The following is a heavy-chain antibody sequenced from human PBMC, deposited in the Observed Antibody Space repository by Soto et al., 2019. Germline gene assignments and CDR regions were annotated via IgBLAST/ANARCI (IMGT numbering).Heavy chain of an antibody. Sequence: EVQLLESGGGLVQPGGSLRLSCAASGFTFSSYAMSWVRQAPGKGLEWVSSISTSGGSTYYADSVKGRFTISRDNSNXXXXXXXXXXXXXXXXXXXXSLSDRYYGMDVWGLGTTVTVSS. CDR2: ISTSGGST. J-gene: IGHJ6*02. V-gene: IGHV3-23*01. CDR3: SLSDRYYGMDV. CDR1: GFTFSSYA.